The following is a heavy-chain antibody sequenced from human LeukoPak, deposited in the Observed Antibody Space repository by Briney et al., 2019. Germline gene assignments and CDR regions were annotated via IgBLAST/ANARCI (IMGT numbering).Heavy chain of an antibody. Sequence: GGSLRLSCAASGFTYRTFAMHWVRQAPGKGLEWVASISFDGSNQYAADSVKGRFTISRDNSKNTLYLQMSNLRTEDTAVYYCATQAEGYNSYFDYWGQGTLVTVSS. CDR3: ATQAEGYNSYFDY. D-gene: IGHD5-24*01. CDR1: GFTYRTFA. CDR2: ISFDGSNQ. V-gene: IGHV3-30*04. J-gene: IGHJ4*02.